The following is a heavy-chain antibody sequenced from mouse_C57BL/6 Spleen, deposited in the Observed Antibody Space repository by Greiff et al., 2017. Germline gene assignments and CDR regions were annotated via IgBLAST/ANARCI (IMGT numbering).Heavy chain of an antibody. CDR3: AREGRYDYDGYAMDY. D-gene: IGHD2-4*01. J-gene: IGHJ4*01. CDR1: GFTFSSYA. Sequence: EVNVVESGGGLVKPGGSLKLSCAASGFTFSSYAMSWVRQTPEKRLEWVATISDGGSYTYYPDNVKGRFTISRDTAKNNLYLQMSHLKSEDTAMYYCAREGRYDYDGYAMDYWGQGTSVTVSS. CDR2: ISDGGSYT. V-gene: IGHV5-4*01.